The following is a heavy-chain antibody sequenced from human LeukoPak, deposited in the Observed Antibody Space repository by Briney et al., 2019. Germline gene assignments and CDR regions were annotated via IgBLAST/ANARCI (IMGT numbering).Heavy chain of an antibody. Sequence: GASVKVSCKASGYTFTSYGISWARQAPGQGLEWMGWISAYNGNTNYAQKLQGRVTMTTDTSTSTAYMELRSLRSDDTAVYYCAKEEDCSSTSCYVGQFDYWGQGTLVTVSS. CDR1: GYTFTSYG. CDR2: ISAYNGNT. D-gene: IGHD2-2*01. CDR3: AKEEDCSSTSCYVGQFDY. J-gene: IGHJ4*02. V-gene: IGHV1-18*01.